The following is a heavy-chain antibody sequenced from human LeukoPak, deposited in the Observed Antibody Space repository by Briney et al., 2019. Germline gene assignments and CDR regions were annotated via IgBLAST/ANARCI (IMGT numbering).Heavy chain of an antibody. CDR2: ISGSGATI. J-gene: IGHJ3*02. Sequence: GGSLRLSCAASGFTFSSYEMNCVREAPEEGLERVSYISGSGATIYYADSVKGRFTISRDNSKDSLYLQMNSLRAEDTAVYYCAREIGVAEEGFDIWGQGTMVTVSS. CDR3: AREIGVAEEGFDI. CDR1: GFTFSSYE. V-gene: IGHV3-48*03. D-gene: IGHD3-3*01.